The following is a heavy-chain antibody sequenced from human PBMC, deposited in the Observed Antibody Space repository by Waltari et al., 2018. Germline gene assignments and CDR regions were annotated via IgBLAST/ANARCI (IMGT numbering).Heavy chain of an antibody. CDR3: ARGSTIYGLSSLLPDY. CDR1: GSGSNVYY. D-gene: IGHD2-2*01. J-gene: IGHJ4*02. Sequence: QVQLVQSGAEVRKPGASVQVSCKASGSGSNVYYMHWLRQAPGQGLEWRGRSNPSSGKAEYAQSFQDRVTMTGDTSIFTGYMEVTRLTSDDTAAYFCARGSTIYGLSSLLPDYWGQGSLVIVSS. CDR2: SNPSSGKA. V-gene: IGHV1-2*06.